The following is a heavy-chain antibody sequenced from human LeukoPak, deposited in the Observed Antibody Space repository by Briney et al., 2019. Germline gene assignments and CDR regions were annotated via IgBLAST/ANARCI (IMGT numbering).Heavy chain of an antibody. V-gene: IGHV4-34*01. Sequence: PSETLSLTCAVYGGSFSGYYWSWIRQPPGKGLEWIGEINHSGSTNYNPSLKSRVTISVDTSKNQLSLKLSSVTAADTAVYYCASSSGWYVRRPNDAFDIWGQGTMVTVSS. CDR3: ASSSGWYVRRPNDAFDI. CDR2: INHSGST. J-gene: IGHJ3*02. CDR1: GGSFSGYY. D-gene: IGHD6-19*01.